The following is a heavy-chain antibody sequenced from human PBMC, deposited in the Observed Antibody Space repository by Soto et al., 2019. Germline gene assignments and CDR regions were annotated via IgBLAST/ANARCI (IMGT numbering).Heavy chain of an antibody. D-gene: IGHD6-6*01. CDR1: GGSISSGGYY. CDR3: ARGRASSSLGSLFDP. V-gene: IGHV4-31*03. J-gene: IGHJ5*02. CDR2: IYYSGST. Sequence: PSETLSLTCTVSGGSISSGGYYWTWIRQHPGKGLEWIGCIYYSGSTYYNPSLKSRVTILVDTSKNQFSLKLSSVTAADTAVYYCARGRASSSLGSLFDPWGRGILVTVSS.